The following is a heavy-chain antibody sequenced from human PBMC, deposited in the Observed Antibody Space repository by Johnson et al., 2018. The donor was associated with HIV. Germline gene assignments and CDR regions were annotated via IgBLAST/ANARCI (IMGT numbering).Heavy chain of an antibody. CDR1: GLTFSSSW. J-gene: IGHJ3*02. CDR2: IQKAGSAT. V-gene: IGHV3-7*01. Sequence: VQLVESGGGLVQPGGSLRLSCAASGLTFSSSWMRGVRQAPGTGLAWAAHIQKAGSATYYVDSVKGRFTISRDNAKNTLFLQMNSLRAEDTAVYYCAKDAAAAALRAFDNWGQGTMVTVSS. D-gene: IGHD6-13*01. CDR3: AKDAAAAALRAFDN.